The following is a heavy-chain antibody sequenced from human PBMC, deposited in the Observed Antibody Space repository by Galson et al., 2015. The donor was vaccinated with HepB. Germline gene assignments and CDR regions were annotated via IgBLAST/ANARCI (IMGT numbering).Heavy chain of an antibody. CDR1: GFTFSSYG. D-gene: IGHD2-15*01. J-gene: IGHJ6*02. Sequence: SLRLSCAASGFTFSSYGMHWVRQAPGKGLEWVAVISYDGSNKYYADSVKGRFTISRDNSKNTLYLQMNSLRAEDTAVYYCAKDIQHVVVVAATRYYYYGMDVWGQGTTVTVSS. CDR2: ISYDGSNK. CDR3: AKDIQHVVVVAATRYYYYGMDV. V-gene: IGHV3-30*18.